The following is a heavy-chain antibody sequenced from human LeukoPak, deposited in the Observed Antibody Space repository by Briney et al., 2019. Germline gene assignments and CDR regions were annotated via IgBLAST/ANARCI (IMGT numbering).Heavy chain of an antibody. D-gene: IGHD3-22*01. V-gene: IGHV3-23*01. J-gene: IGHJ4*02. CDR1: GFTFSSYA. CDR2: ISGSGGST. Sequence: PGGSLRLSCAASGFTFSSYAMSWVRQAPGKGLEGVSAISGSGGSTYYADAVKGRLTISRDNSKNTLYLQMNSLRAEDTAVYYCAKGVVRRYYFDYWGQGTLVTVSS. CDR3: AKGVVRRYYFDY.